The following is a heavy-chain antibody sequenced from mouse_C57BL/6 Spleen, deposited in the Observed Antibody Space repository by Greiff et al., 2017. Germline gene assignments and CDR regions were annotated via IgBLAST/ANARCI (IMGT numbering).Heavy chain of an antibody. J-gene: IGHJ2*01. D-gene: IGHD1-1*01. V-gene: IGHV1-80*01. CDR1: GYAFSSYW. Sequence: VQLQQSGAELVKPGASVKISCKASGYAFSSYWMNWVKQRPGKGLEWIGQISPGDGDTNYNGKFKGKATLTADTSSSTAYMQLSSLTSEDSAVYFCAREDYGSGYDYDDWGQGATLTVSS. CDR2: ISPGDGDT. CDR3: AREDYGSGYDYDD.